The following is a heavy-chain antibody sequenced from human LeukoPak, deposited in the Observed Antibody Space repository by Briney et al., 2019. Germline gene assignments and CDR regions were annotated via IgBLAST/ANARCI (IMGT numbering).Heavy chain of an antibody. CDR2: INAGNGNT. CDR1: GYTFTSYA. Sequence: ASVKVSCKASGYTFTSYAMHWVRQAPGQRLEWTGWINAGNGNTKYSQKFQGRVTITGDTSASTAYMELSSLRSEDTAVYYCARVAGDGYNSGAFDIWGQGTMVTVSS. J-gene: IGHJ3*02. D-gene: IGHD5-24*01. V-gene: IGHV1-3*01. CDR3: ARVAGDGYNSGAFDI.